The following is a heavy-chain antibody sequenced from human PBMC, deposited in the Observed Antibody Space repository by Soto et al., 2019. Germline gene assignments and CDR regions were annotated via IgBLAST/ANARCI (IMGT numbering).Heavy chain of an antibody. CDR2: ISGSGGST. Sequence: GGSLRLSCAASGFTFSSYAMSWVRQAPGKGLEWVSAISGSGGSTYYADSVKGRFTISRDNSKNTLYLQMNSLRAEDTAVYYCAKPPYIWGSYGYYFDYWGQGTLVTVSS. CDR1: GFTFSSYA. J-gene: IGHJ4*02. CDR3: AKPPYIWGSYGYYFDY. V-gene: IGHV3-23*01. D-gene: IGHD3-16*01.